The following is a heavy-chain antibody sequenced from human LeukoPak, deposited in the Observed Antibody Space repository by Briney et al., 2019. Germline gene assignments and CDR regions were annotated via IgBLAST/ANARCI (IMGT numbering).Heavy chain of an antibody. V-gene: IGHV4-39*01. Sequence: PSETLSLTCTVSGGSVSSTRYYWGWIRQPPGKGLEWIGSIFYSGSTYYNPSLKSRVTISVDTSKNQFSLKLSSVTAADTAVYYCARGNPRQWPSFRIGWFDPWGQGTLVTVSS. CDR2: IFYSGST. D-gene: IGHD6-19*01. CDR1: GGSVSSTRYY. J-gene: IGHJ5*02. CDR3: ARGNPRQWPSFRIGWFDP.